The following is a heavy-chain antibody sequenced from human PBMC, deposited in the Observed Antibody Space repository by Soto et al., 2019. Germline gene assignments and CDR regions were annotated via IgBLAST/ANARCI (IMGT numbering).Heavy chain of an antibody. V-gene: IGHV1-3*01. D-gene: IGHD6-19*01. CDR2: INAGNGNT. CDR3: ARDSWAGPFDY. Sequence: ASVKISCKASGYTFTNFAMHWVRQAPGQRLEWMGWINAGNGNTKYSQKFQGRVSITRDTSANTAYMELSSLRSEDTAMYYCARDSWAGPFDYWGQGTLVTVSS. CDR1: GYTFTNFA. J-gene: IGHJ4*02.